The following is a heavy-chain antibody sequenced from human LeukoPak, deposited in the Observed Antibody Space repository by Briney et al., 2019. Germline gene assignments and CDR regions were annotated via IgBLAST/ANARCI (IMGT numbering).Heavy chain of an antibody. V-gene: IGHV4-59*12. CDR3: ASSITGPTAFDY. J-gene: IGHJ4*02. CDR1: GGSISSYY. Sequence: PSETLSLTCTVSGGSISSYYWSWIRQPPGKGLEWIGYIYHSGSTYYNPSLKSRVTISVDRSKNQFSLKLRSVTAADTAVYYCASSITGPTAFDYWGQGTLVTVSS. CDR2: IYHSGST. D-gene: IGHD1-7*01.